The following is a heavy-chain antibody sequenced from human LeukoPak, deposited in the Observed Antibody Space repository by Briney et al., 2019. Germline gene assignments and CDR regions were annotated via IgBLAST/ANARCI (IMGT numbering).Heavy chain of an antibody. CDR3: AAKGNGYTGIYVFAH. CDR2: IRYDGSNK. Sequence: GGSLRLSCAASGFTFSSYGMHWVRQAPGKGLEWVAFIRYDGSNKYYADSVKGRFTISRDSSENTLNLQMNSLKPEDTAVYYCAAKGNGYTGIYVFAHWGQGTLVTVSP. J-gene: IGHJ4*02. D-gene: IGHD1-26*01. CDR1: GFTFSSYG. V-gene: IGHV3-30*02.